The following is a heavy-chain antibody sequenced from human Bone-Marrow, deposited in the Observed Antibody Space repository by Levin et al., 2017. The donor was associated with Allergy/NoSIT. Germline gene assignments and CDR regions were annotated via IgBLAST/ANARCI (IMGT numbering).Heavy chain of an antibody. D-gene: IGHD3-10*01. CDR2: LSYDGSNR. CDR3: AKDPTYYGPGSQYYGRILGAREWGY. Sequence: PGESLKISCAASGYTFSSYGMHWVRQAPGKGLEWVAVLSYDGSNRYYADSVKGRFTISRDNSKNTLYLQMNRLRAEDTAVYYCAKDPTYYGPGSQYYGRILGAREWGYWGQGTLVTVSS. J-gene: IGHJ4*02. V-gene: IGHV3-30*18. CDR1: GYTFSSYG.